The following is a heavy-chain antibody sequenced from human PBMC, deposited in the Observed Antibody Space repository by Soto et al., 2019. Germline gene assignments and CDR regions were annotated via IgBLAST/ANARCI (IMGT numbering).Heavy chain of an antibody. Sequence: PGGSLRLSCAASGFTFSSYSMNWVRQAPGKGLEWVSSISSSSYIYYADSVKGRFTISRDNAKNSLYLQMNSLRAEDTAVYYCASSCSGGTCYGYYYGMDVWGQGTTVTVYS. CDR1: GFTFSSYS. CDR3: ASSCSGGTCYGYYYGMDV. D-gene: IGHD2-15*01. J-gene: IGHJ6*02. V-gene: IGHV3-21*01. CDR2: ISSSSYI.